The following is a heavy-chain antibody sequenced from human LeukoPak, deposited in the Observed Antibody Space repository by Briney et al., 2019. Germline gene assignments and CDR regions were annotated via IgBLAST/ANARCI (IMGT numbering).Heavy chain of an antibody. Sequence: GGSLRLSCAASGFTVSSNYMSWVRQAPGKGLEWVSVIYSGGSTYYADSVKGRFTISRDNSKNTLYLQMNSLRAEDTAVYYCARFLGYSYGGAYYGMDVWGQGTTVTVSS. CDR3: ARFLGYSYGGAYYGMDV. CDR2: IYSGGST. J-gene: IGHJ6*02. D-gene: IGHD5-18*01. CDR1: GFTVSSNY. V-gene: IGHV3-53*01.